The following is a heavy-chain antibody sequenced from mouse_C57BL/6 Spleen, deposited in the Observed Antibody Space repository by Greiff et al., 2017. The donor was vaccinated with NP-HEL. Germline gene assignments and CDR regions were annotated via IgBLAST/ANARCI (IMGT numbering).Heavy chain of an antibody. CDR1: GYTFTSYW. Sequence: VQLQQPGAELVMPGASVKLSCKASGYTFTSYWMHWVKQRPGQGLEWIGEIDPSDSYTYYNQKFKGKSTLTVDNSSSTAYMQLSSLTSEDSAVYYCARAYYSNCGYFDVWGTGTTVTVSS. J-gene: IGHJ1*03. CDR2: IDPSDSYT. V-gene: IGHV1-69*01. CDR3: ARAYYSNCGYFDV. D-gene: IGHD2-5*01.